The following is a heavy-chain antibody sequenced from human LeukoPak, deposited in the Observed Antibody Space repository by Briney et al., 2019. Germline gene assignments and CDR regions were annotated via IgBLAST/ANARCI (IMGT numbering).Heavy chain of an antibody. CDR2: INPNSGGT. Sequence: ASVKVSCKASGYTFTGYFMHWVRPAPGQGPEWVGWINPNSGGTNYAQKFQGRVTMTGDTSISTAYMELSRLRSDNTAVYYCARDLGYDFWKVPNWFDPSGQGTLVTVSS. D-gene: IGHD3-3*01. CDR1: GYTFTGYF. CDR3: ARDLGYDFWKVPNWFDP. V-gene: IGHV1-2*02. J-gene: IGHJ5*02.